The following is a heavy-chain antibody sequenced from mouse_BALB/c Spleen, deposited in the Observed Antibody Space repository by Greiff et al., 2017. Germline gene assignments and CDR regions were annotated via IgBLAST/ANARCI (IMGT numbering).Heavy chain of an antibody. J-gene: IGHJ4*01. CDR1: GFTFSSYA. V-gene: IGHV5-6-5*01. CDR2: ISSGGST. CDR3: ARGPYYGNYDHYYAMDY. D-gene: IGHD2-10*01. Sequence: EVQVVESGGGLVKPGGSLKLSCAASGFTFSSYAMSWVRQTPEKRLEWVASISSGGSTYYPDSVKGRFTISRDNARNILYLKMSSLRSEDTVMYYCARGPYYGNYDHYYAMDYWGQGTSVTVSS.